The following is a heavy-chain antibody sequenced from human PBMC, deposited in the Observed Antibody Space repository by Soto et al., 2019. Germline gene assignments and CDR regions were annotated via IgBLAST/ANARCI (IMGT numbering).Heavy chain of an antibody. CDR3: ASLNYYGSGSYPWAPFDY. D-gene: IGHD3-10*01. CDR1: GFTFSSYE. Sequence: PGGSLRLSCAASGFTFSSYEMNWVRQAPGKGLEWVSYISSSGSTIYYADSVKGRFTISRDNAKNSLYLQMNSLRAEDTAVYYCASLNYYGSGSYPWAPFDYWGQGTLVTVSS. J-gene: IGHJ4*02. V-gene: IGHV3-48*03. CDR2: ISSSGSTI.